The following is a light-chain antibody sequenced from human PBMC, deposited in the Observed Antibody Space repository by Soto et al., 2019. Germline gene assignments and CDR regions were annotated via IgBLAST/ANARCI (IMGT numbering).Light chain of an antibody. CDR2: GVS. V-gene: IGKV3-20*01. CDR1: QSVSYNC. J-gene: IGKJ3*01. CDR3: QQYGDSPFT. Sequence: EIVLTQSPGTLSFSPGERATLTCRASQSVSYNCLAWYQQKPDQAPRLLIYGVSSRATGIPARFSGSGSGTDFTLTISRLEPEDFAVYYCQQYGDSPFTFGPGTKVDLK.